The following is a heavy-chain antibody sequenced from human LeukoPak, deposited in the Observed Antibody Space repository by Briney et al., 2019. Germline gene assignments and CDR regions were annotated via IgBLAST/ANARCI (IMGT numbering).Heavy chain of an antibody. CDR3: ARGGRGNSNFDY. D-gene: IGHD4-23*01. CDR1: GFVFINYA. Sequence: GGSLRLSRAASGFVFINYAMHWVRQAPGKGLEWVAAISYDGNNKYYADSVKGRFTISRDNSKNTLYLEMNSLRAEDTAVYYCARGGRGNSNFDYWGQGTLVTVSS. CDR2: ISYDGNNK. V-gene: IGHV3-30*04. J-gene: IGHJ4*02.